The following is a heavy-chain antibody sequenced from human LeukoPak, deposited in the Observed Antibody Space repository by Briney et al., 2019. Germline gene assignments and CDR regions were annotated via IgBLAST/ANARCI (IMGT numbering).Heavy chain of an antibody. V-gene: IGHV4-30-4*08. Sequence: PSQTLSLTCTVSGGSISSGDYYWSWIRQPPGKGLEWIGYIYYSGSTYYNPSLKSRVNISVDTSKNQFSLKLSSVTAADTAVYYCARESIVVPAAIDYWGQGTLVTVSS. D-gene: IGHD2-2*01. J-gene: IGHJ4*02. CDR1: GGSISSGDYY. CDR3: ARESIVVPAAIDY. CDR2: IYYSGST.